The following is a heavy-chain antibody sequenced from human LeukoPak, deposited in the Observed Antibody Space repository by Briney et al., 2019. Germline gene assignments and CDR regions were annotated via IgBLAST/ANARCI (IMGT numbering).Heavy chain of an antibody. J-gene: IGHJ4*02. D-gene: IGHD2-2*01. CDR1: GFTFSDFY. CDR2: ISASGSAI. V-gene: IGHV3-11*04. Sequence: GGSLRLSCAASGFTFSDFYMSWIRQAPGKWLEWISSISASGSAIYYADSVKGRFTISRDNAKNSLRLQMDGLRAEDTALYYCARHCTSSSCYSFDYWGQGTLVTVSS. CDR3: ARHCTSSSCYSFDY.